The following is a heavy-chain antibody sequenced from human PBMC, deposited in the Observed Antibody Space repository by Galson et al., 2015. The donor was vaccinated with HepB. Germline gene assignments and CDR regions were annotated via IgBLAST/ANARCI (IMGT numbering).Heavy chain of an antibody. CDR3: ARDRGEQQLEPGYYFDY. J-gene: IGHJ4*02. CDR1: GFTFSSYD. CDR2: IWYDGSSE. V-gene: IGHV3-33*08. D-gene: IGHD6-13*01. Sequence: SLRLSCAASGFTFSSYDMHWVRQAPGKGLEWVAVIWYDGSSEYYADSVKGRFTISRDNSKNTLYLQMNSLRAEDTAVYYCARDRGEQQLEPGYYFDYWGQGTLVTVSS.